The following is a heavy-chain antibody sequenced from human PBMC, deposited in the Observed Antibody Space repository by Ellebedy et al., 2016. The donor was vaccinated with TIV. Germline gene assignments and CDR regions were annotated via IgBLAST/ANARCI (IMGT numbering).Heavy chain of an antibody. V-gene: IGHV4-38-2*02. D-gene: IGHD2-2*01. CDR2: IYHSGST. Sequence: SETLSLTXTVSGYSISSGYYWGWIRQPPGKGLEWIGSIYHSGSTYYNPSLKSRVTISVDTSKNQFSLKLSSVTAADTAVYYCARDRVDIVVVPAAAWFDPWGQGTLVTVSS. CDR1: GYSISSGYY. CDR3: ARDRVDIVVVPAAAWFDP. J-gene: IGHJ5*02.